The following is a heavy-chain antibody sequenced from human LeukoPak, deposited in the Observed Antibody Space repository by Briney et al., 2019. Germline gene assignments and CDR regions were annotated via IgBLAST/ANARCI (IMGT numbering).Heavy chain of an antibody. V-gene: IGHV4-4*07. CDR3: ARDKKVRGYDGMDV. CDR1: VCSISSYY. D-gene: IGHD3-10*01. J-gene: IGHJ6*02. CDR2: IYTSWSS. Sequence: PSETLSLTCTVSVCSISSYYWSWIRQPAGKGLEWIGHIYTSWSSNYNSYLKSRVTMSVDTSKTQFSLKLSSVTAADTAVYYCARDKKVRGYDGMDVWGQGTTVTVSS.